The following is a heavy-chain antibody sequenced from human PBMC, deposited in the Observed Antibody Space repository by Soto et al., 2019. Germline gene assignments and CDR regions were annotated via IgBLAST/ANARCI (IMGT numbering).Heavy chain of an antibody. D-gene: IGHD3-22*01. J-gene: IGHJ6*02. V-gene: IGHV1-69*13. CDR1: GDTFNNYA. CDR2: IIPNVDAA. Sequence: SVKVCCKASGDTFNNYAISWVRQAPGQGLEWVVGIIPNVDAASSAQRCQCRVTITADESTSTADMELSRLRSEDTAVYYYTKGSYYDDSSSFLTLGMYYRYFGMVVWG. CDR3: TKGSYYDDSSSFLTLGMYYRYFGMVV.